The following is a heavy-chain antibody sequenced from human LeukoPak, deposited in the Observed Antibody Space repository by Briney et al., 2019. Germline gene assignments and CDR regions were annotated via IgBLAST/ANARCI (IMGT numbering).Heavy chain of an antibody. V-gene: IGHV3-33*06. D-gene: IGHD3-22*01. CDR3: AKSSYYDASGYYREYYFDS. CDR1: GFTFSSYG. Sequence: HPGRSLRLSCAASGFTFSSYGMHWVRQAPGKGLEWVAVIWYDGSNKYYADSVKGRFTISRDNSKNTLYLQMNSLRAEDTAVYYCAKSSYYDASGYYREYYFDSWGQGTLVTVSS. J-gene: IGHJ4*02. CDR2: IWYDGSNK.